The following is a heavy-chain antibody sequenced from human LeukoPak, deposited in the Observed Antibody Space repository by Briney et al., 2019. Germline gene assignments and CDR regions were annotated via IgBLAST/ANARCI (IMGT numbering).Heavy chain of an antibody. CDR1: GFTFSDYG. D-gene: IGHD2-21*01. CDR2: ISYDGSDK. J-gene: IGHJ4*02. CDR3: ARDRDWAFDY. Sequence: GGSLRLSCAASGFTFSDYGMHWVRQAPGKGLEWAAAISYDGSDKYYADSVKGRFTISRDNSKNTLSLQMNSLRTEDTAVYYCARDRDWAFDYWGQGILVTVSS. V-gene: IGHV3-30*03.